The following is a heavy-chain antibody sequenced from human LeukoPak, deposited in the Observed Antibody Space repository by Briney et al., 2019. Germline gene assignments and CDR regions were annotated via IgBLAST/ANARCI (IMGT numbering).Heavy chain of an antibody. D-gene: IGHD4-17*01. V-gene: IGHV3-30-3*01. Sequence: PGGSLRLSCAASGFTFSSYAMHWVRQAPGKGLEWVAVISYDGSNKYYADSVKGRFTISRDNSKNTLYLQMNSLRAEDTAVYYCAKDRTTVTTVYWGQGTLVTVSS. J-gene: IGHJ4*02. CDR3: AKDRTTVTTVY. CDR2: ISYDGSNK. CDR1: GFTFSSYA.